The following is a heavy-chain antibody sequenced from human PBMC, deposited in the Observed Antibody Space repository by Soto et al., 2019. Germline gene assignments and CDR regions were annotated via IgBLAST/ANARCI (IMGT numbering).Heavy chain of an antibody. CDR3: ARIDILTGYYRSHYFDY. Sequence: SETLSLTCTVSGGSISSGGYYWSWIRQHPGKGLEWIGYIYYSGSTYYNPSLKSRVTISVDTSKNQFSLKLSSVTAADTAVYYCARIDILTGYYRSHYFDYWGQGTLVTVSS. CDR2: IYYSGST. V-gene: IGHV4-31*03. CDR1: GGSISSGGYY. D-gene: IGHD3-9*01. J-gene: IGHJ4*02.